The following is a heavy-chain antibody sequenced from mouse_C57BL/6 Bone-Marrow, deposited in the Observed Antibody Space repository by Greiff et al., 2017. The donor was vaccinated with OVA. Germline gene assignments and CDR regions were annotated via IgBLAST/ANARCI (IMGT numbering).Heavy chain of an antibody. CDR3: ARSRRAWFAY. J-gene: IGHJ3*01. CDR1: GYTFTDYY. V-gene: IGHV1-26*01. CDR2: INPNNGGT. D-gene: IGHD2-12*01. Sequence: VQLQQSGPELVKPGASVKISCKASGYTFTDYYMNWVKRSHGKSLEWIGDINPNNGGTSYNQKFKGKATLTVDKSSSTAYMELRSLTSEDSAVYYCARSRRAWFAYWGQGTLVTVSA.